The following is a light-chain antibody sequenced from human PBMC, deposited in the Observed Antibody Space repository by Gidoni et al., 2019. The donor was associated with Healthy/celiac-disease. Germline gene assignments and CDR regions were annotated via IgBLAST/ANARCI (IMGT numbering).Light chain of an antibody. J-gene: IGLJ2*01. CDR3: QSYDSSLSGSVV. CDR1: SSNIGAGYA. CDR2: GNS. Sequence: QSVLTQPPSVSGAPVQGGTIPCTGISSNIGAGYAVHWYQPLPGTAPKLLIYGNSNRPSGVPDRFYGSKSGTSASLASTGLQAEDEADYYCQSYDSSLSGSVVFGGGTKLTVL. V-gene: IGLV1-40*01.